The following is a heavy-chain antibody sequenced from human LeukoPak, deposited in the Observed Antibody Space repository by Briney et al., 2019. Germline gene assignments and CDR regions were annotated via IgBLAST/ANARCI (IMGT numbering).Heavy chain of an antibody. J-gene: IGHJ4*02. D-gene: IGHD4-17*01. CDR3: AKRSSVTTSYFDY. CDR2: ISGSGDRV. Sequence: PGGSLRLSCAASGFTLSNYGMTWVRQAPGKGLEWVSTISGSGDRVYYADSVKSRFTISTDNSKNTLFLQMSSLRPDEPAVYYSAKRSSVTTSYFDYWGEGALVTVSS. V-gene: IGHV3-23*01. CDR1: GFTLSNYG.